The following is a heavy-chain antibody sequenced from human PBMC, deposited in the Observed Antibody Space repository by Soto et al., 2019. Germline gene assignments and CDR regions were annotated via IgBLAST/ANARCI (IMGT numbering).Heavy chain of an antibody. D-gene: IGHD3-22*01. V-gene: IGHV1-69*01. CDR3: ARCGVSSGYLLLDY. Sequence: QVQLVQSGAEVKKPGSSVKVSCNASGGTFSRYAISWVRQAPGQGLEWMGGIIPIFGTANYAQKFQGRVTITADESTSTAYMELSSLRSEDTAVYYCARCGVSSGYLLLDYWGQGTLVTVSS. CDR2: IIPIFGTA. J-gene: IGHJ4*02. CDR1: GGTFSRYA.